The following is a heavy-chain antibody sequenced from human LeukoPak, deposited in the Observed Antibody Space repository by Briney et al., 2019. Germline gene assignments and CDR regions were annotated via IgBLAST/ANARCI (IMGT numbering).Heavy chain of an antibody. CDR3: ARDRGSGYDPGYFDY. D-gene: IGHD5-12*01. V-gene: IGHV3-66*01. CDR2: IYSGDNK. CDR1: GFTFNNYA. J-gene: IGHJ4*02. Sequence: PGGSLRLSCAAFGFTFNNYAMSWVRQAPGKGLEWVSIIYSGDNKYYADSVKGRFTISRENSKNTLYLQMNSLRVEDTAVYYCARDRGSGYDPGYFDYWGQGTLVTVSS.